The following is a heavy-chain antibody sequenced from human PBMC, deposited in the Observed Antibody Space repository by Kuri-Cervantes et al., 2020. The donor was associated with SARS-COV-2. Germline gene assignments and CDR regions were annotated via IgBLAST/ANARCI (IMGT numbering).Heavy chain of an antibody. J-gene: IGHJ3*02. D-gene: IGHD6-13*01. CDR2: IYTSGST. Sequence: GSLRLSCTVSGGSISSYYWSWIRQPAGKGLEWIGRIYTSGSTNYNPSNKSRVTRAVDTSKNQFSLKLSSVTAADTAVYYCARDGLTYSSSWESDAFDIWGQGTMVTVSS. CDR3: ARDGLTYSSSWESDAFDI. V-gene: IGHV4-4*07. CDR1: GGSISSYY.